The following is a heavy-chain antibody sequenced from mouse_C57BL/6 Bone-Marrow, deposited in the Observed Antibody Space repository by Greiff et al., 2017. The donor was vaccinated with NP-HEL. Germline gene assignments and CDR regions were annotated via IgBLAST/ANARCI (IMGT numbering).Heavy chain of an antibody. Sequence: QVQLQQPGAELVKPGASVKLSCKASGYTFTSYWMHWVKQRPGQGLEWIGMIHPNSGSTNYNEKFKSKATLTVDKSSSTAYMQLSSLTSEDSAVYYCARWVYDYGSSYGYWGQGTTLTVSS. D-gene: IGHD1-1*01. J-gene: IGHJ2*01. CDR3: ARWVYDYGSSYGY. CDR2: IHPNSGST. V-gene: IGHV1-64*01. CDR1: GYTFTSYW.